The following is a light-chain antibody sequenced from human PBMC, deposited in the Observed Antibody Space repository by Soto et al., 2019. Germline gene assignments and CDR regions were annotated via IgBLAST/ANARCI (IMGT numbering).Light chain of an antibody. V-gene: IGLV2-14*01. CDR2: EVS. CDR1: SSDVGSYNY. J-gene: IGLJ2*01. Sequence: QSALTQPASVSGSPAQSITISCTGTSSDVGSYNYVSWYQQHPGKAPKLMIYEVSNRPSGVSNRFSGSKSGNTASLTISGLQAEDEADYYCSSYTSSNTLVVFGGGTKLTVL. CDR3: SSYTSSNTLVV.